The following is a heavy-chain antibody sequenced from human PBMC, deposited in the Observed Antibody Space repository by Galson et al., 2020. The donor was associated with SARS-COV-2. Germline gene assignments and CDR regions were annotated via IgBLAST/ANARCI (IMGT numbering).Heavy chain of an antibody. D-gene: IGHD6-6*01. Sequence: QLGESLKISCAASGFTFSSYWMNWVRQASGKGLEWVANIRHDGDEKYYVDSVRGRFTVSRDNAQNSLYLEMNSLRVEDTAVYYCARGGTARPDYWGRGTLVPLSS. CDR3: ARGGTARPDY. J-gene: IGHJ4*02. CDR1: GFTFSSYW. CDR2: IRHDGDEK. V-gene: IGHV3-7*02.